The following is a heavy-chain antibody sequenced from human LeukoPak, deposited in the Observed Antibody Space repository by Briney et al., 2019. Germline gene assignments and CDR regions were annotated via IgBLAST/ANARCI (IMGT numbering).Heavy chain of an antibody. CDR1: GFTFSSYW. CDR3: ARVTRGTVSVEDALDM. CDR2: IYWNGHST. D-gene: IGHD2-8*02. J-gene: IGHJ3*02. V-gene: IGHV3-20*04. Sequence: PGGSLRLSCAAAGFTFSSYWMHWVRQAPGKGLERVSGIYWNGHSTSYGDSVKGRFTISRDNAKNSLYLQMNSLRSEDTALYYCARVTRGTVSVEDALDMWGQGTMVIVSS.